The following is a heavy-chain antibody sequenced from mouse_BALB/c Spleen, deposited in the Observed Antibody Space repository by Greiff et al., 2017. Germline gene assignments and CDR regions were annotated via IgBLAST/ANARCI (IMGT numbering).Heavy chain of an antibody. CDR3: AKNSYYGNYGAY. J-gene: IGHJ3*01. V-gene: IGHV2-5-1*01. CDR1: GFSLTSYG. D-gene: IGHD2-10*01. Sequence: VQLQQSGPSLVQPSQSLSITCTVSGFSLTSYGVHWVRQSPGKGLEWLGVIWRGGSTDYNAAFMSRLSITKDNSKSQVFFKMNSLQADDTAIYYCAKNSYYGNYGAYWGQGTLVTVSA. CDR2: IWRGGST.